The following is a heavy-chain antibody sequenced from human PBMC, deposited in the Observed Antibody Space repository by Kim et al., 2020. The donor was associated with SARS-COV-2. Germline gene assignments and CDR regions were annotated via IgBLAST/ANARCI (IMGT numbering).Heavy chain of an antibody. V-gene: IGHV3-48*03. J-gene: IGHJ2*01. D-gene: IGHD1-7*01. CDR3: TRENFWYFDL. CDR2: RTI. Sequence: RTIYNDGSEKGRRTVSRCNAKNALYLQMNSLRAEDTAIYFCTRENFWYFDLWGRGTLVTVSS.